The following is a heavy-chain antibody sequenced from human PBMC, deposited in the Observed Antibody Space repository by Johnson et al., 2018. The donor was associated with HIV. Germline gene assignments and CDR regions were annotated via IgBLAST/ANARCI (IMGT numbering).Heavy chain of an antibody. CDR2: INWNGGST. Sequence: VQLVESGGGVVRPGGSLRLSCAASGFTFEDYGMSWVRQAPGKGLEWVSGINWNGGSTGYADSVKGRFTISRENAKNSLYLQMNSLRAEDTAVYYCARLGIAAARGAFDIWGQGTMVTVSS. V-gene: IGHV3-20*04. J-gene: IGHJ3*02. CDR1: GFTFEDYG. CDR3: ARLGIAAARGAFDI. D-gene: IGHD6-13*01.